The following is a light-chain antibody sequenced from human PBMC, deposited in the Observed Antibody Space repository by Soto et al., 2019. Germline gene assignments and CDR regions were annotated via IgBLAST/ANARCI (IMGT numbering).Light chain of an antibody. V-gene: IGKV1-5*03. CDR2: KAS. J-gene: IGKJ1*01. Sequence: LTQSPSTLSGSVGDRVTITCRASQTISSWLDWYQQKPGKDPKLLIYKASTLKSGVPSRFSGSGSGTEFTLTISSLQPDDFATYYCQHYNSYSEAFGQGTKVDI. CDR3: QHYNSYSEA. CDR1: QTISSW.